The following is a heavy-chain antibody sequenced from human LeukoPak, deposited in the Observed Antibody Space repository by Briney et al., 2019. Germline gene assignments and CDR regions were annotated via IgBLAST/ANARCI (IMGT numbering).Heavy chain of an antibody. Sequence: PGGSLRLSCAASGFTFSRYWMHWVRQAPGKGLVWVSRINSDGRSTSYADSVKGRFTISRDNAKNTLYLQMNSLKTEDTAVYYCTPAAAGTYYFDYWGQGTLVTVSS. CDR1: GFTFSRYW. CDR2: INSDGRST. J-gene: IGHJ4*02. D-gene: IGHD6-13*01. CDR3: TPAAAGTYYFDY. V-gene: IGHV3-74*01.